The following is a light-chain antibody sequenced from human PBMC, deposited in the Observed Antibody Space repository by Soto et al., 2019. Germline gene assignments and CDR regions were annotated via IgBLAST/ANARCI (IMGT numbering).Light chain of an antibody. V-gene: IGLV2-14*01. Sequence: QSALTQPASVSGSPGQSLTISCTGTSGDVGRYDSVSWYKHRPGKVPELIIFSDRFSGSKSGNTASLTISGLQAEDEADYYCSSYKTNRTPVFGGGTKLTVL. J-gene: IGLJ2*01. CDR1: SGDVGRYDS. CDR3: SSYKTNRTPV.